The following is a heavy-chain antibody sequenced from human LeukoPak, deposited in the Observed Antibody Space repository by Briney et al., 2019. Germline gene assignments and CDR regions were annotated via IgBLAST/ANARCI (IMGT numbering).Heavy chain of an antibody. CDR3: ARDRSEFDY. Sequence: SETLSLTCTVSGGSISSYYWSWIRQPPGKGLEWIGYIYYSGTTDYNPSLKSRVTISVDTSKNQFSLKLSSVTAADTAVYYCARDRSEFDYWGQGTLVTVSS. J-gene: IGHJ4*02. CDR2: IYYSGTT. CDR1: GGSISSYY. V-gene: IGHV4-59*01.